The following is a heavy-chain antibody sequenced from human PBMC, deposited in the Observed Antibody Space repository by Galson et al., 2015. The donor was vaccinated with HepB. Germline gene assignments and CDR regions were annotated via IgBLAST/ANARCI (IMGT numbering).Heavy chain of an antibody. D-gene: IGHD3-10*01. CDR1: GFTFSSYD. CDR2: IGTAGDT. CDR3: ARRHFGSGAFDI. Sequence: SLRLSCAASGFTFSSYDMHWVRQATGKGLEWVSAIGTAGDTYYPGSVKGRFTISRENAKNSLYLQMNSLRAGDTAVYYCARRHFGSGAFDIWGQRTMVTVSS. J-gene: IGHJ3*02. V-gene: IGHV3-13*01.